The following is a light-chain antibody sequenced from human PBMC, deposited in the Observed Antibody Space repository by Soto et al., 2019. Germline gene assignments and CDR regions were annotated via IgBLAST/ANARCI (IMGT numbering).Light chain of an antibody. CDR3: QQRYNWPRFS. CDR2: DAS. J-gene: IGKJ3*01. CDR1: QSLNNY. V-gene: IGKV3-11*01. Sequence: EVVLTQSPATLSLSPGARATLSCRASQSLNNYLAWYQQKPGQAPRLLIYDASERATGVPARFSGSGTGTDFTLTSSSLEPEDFAVYYCQQRYNWPRFSFGPGTKLDIK.